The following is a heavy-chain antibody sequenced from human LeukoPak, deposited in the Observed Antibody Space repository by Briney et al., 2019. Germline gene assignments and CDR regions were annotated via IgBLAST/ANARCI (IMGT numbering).Heavy chain of an antibody. J-gene: IGHJ4*02. D-gene: IGHD3-22*01. V-gene: IGHV1-69*05. CDR2: IIPIFGTA. CDR1: GGTFSSHA. CDR3: ARGSRDYYDSSGYNY. Sequence: ASVKVSCKASGGTFSSHAISWVRQAPGQGLEWMGGIIPIFGTANYAQKFQGRVTITTDESTSTAYMELSSLRSEDTAVYYCARGSRDYYDSSGYNYWGQGTLVTVSS.